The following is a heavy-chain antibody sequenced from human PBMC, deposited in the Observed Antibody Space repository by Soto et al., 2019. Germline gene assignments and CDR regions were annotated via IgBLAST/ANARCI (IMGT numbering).Heavy chain of an antibody. CDR1: GFTFSSYA. CDR3: AKGYHFTVVPYFDY. V-gene: IGHV3-23*01. D-gene: IGHD2-21*01. Sequence: GGSLRLSCAASGFTFSSYAMSWVRQAPGKGLEWVSAISGSGGSTYYADSVKGRFTISRDNSKNTLYLQMSSPRAEHTAVYYCAKGYHFTVVPYFDYWGQGTLVTVSS. J-gene: IGHJ4*02. CDR2: ISGSGGST.